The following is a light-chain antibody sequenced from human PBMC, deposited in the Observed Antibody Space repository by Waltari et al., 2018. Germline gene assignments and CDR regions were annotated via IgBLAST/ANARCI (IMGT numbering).Light chain of an antibody. Sequence: QSALTQPASVSGSPGQSITISCSGTSSDVGAYKYVSWYQQHPGKAPKLMIYEVSNRPSGISNRFSGSKSGNTASLTISGLQAEDEADYYWSSYITISTVLFGGGTKLTVL. V-gene: IGLV2-14*01. CDR3: SSYITISTVL. J-gene: IGLJ2*01. CDR1: SSDVGAYKY. CDR2: EVS.